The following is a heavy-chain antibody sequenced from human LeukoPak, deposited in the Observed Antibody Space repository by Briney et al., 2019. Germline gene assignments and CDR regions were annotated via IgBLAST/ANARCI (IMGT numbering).Heavy chain of an antibody. V-gene: IGHV3-66*01. CDR1: GFIVRNNY. CDR3: ATIGTGDYREDS. CDR2: IYAGDTI. D-gene: IGHD3/OR15-3a*01. J-gene: IGHJ4*02. Sequence: PGGSLRLSCVVCGFIVRNNYVSWVRQAPGKGVEWVSVIYAGDTIHYADSGKGRFTISREKSKNTSYLEKKSLEAEGEALYYCATIGTGDYREDSWGQGTLVTVSS.